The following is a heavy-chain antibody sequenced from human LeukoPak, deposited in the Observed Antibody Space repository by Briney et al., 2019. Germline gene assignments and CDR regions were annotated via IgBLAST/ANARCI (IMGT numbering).Heavy chain of an antibody. CDR1: GGSISSSGYY. V-gene: IGHV4-39*07. CDR3: ARRYCSGGSCYPIHYYYYYYMDV. J-gene: IGHJ6*03. CDR2: INHSGST. D-gene: IGHD2-15*01. Sequence: PSETLSLTCTVSGGSISSSGYYWSWIRQPPGKGLEWIGEINHSGSTNYNPSLKSRVTISVDTSKNQFSLKLSSVTAADTAVYYCARRYCSGGSCYPIHYYYYYYMDVWGKGTTVTVSS.